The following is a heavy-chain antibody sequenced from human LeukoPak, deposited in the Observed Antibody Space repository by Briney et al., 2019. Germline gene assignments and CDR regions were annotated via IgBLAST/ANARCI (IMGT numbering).Heavy chain of an antibody. CDR3: ARLYRDVTTFDY. CDR1: GFTVSSNY. CDR2: INQDGSLK. Sequence: GGSLRLSCTASGFTVSSNYMNWVRQAPGRGLEWVASINQDGSLKHYVDSVKGRFTISRDNVQNSLYLQMNSLRAEDTAVYYCARLYRDVTTFDYWGQGTLVTVSS. V-gene: IGHV3-7*01. J-gene: IGHJ4*02. D-gene: IGHD4-17*01.